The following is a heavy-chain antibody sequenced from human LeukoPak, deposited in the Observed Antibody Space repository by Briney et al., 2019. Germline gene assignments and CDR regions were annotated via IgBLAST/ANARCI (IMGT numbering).Heavy chain of an antibody. D-gene: IGHD3-10*01. CDR2: INHSGST. CDR3: ASITMVRGVIGYYYYYMDV. Sequence: SETLSLTCAVYGGSFSGYYWSWIRQPPGKGLEWIGEINHSGSTNYNPSLKSRVTISVDTSKNQFSLKLSSVTAADTAVYYCASITMVRGVIGYYYYYMDVWGKGTTVTISS. V-gene: IGHV4-34*01. CDR1: GGSFSGYY. J-gene: IGHJ6*03.